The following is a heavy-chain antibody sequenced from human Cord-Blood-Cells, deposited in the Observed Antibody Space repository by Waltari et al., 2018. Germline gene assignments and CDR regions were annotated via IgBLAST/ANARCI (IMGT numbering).Heavy chain of an antibody. Sequence: QVQLQESGPGLVKPSETLSLTCAVSGYSISSGYYWGWIRQPPGKGLEWIGSSYHSGSTYYNPSLKSRVTISVDTSKNQFALKLSSVTAADTAVYYCARANWGSVDYWGQGTLVTVSS. CDR2: SYHSGST. D-gene: IGHD7-27*01. V-gene: IGHV4-38-2*01. CDR1: GYSISSGYY. J-gene: IGHJ4*02. CDR3: ARANWGSVDY.